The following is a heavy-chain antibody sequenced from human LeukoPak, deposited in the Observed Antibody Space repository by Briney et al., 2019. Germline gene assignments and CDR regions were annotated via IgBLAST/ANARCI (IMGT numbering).Heavy chain of an antibody. Sequence: GGSLRLSCAASGFPFSSHNMNWVRQAPGKGLEWVSYITSSSSYIYYADSVKGRFTISRDNAKNSLYLQMDSLRAEDTAVYYCARAIFNSGSYLIDYWGQGTLVTISS. CDR1: GFPFSSHN. CDR3: ARAIFNSGSYLIDY. J-gene: IGHJ4*02. V-gene: IGHV3-21*01. CDR2: ITSSSSYI. D-gene: IGHD6-19*01.